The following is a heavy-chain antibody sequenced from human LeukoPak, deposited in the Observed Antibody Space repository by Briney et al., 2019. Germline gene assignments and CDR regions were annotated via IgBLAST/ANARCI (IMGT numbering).Heavy chain of an antibody. CDR1: GFTVSSYA. J-gene: IGHJ4*02. CDR3: AKVTGGDMITYGGVDY. V-gene: IGHV3-23*01. Sequence: GGSLRLSCAASGFTVSSYAMIWLRQAPMKGLEWVSAISGSGDITYYADAVKGRFTISRDNSKNTLYLQMDSLRVEDTTVHYCAKVTGGDMITYGGVDYWGQGTLVTVSS. CDR2: ISGSGDIT. D-gene: IGHD3-16*01.